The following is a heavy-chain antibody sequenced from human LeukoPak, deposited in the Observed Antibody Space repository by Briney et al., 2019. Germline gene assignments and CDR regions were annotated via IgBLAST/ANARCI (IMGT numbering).Heavy chain of an antibody. V-gene: IGHV4-59*11. CDR2: VSNSGST. CDR3: GRDALVGHFSYYCMDV. J-gene: IGHJ6*04. Sequence: PSETLSLTRTVSGGSIISHYWTWIRQSPVKGLEWIGDVSNSGSTSYNPSLKSRVTISIDTTKNQFSLKLRSVTAADTAVYYCGRDALVGHFSYYCMDVWGKGTTVTVSS. D-gene: IGHD2-15*01. CDR1: GGSIISHY.